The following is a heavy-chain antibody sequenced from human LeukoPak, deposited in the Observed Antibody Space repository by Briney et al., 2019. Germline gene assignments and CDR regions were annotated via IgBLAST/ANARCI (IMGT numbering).Heavy chain of an antibody. CDR3: ARWVFWTYYFDY. V-gene: IGHV3-64*04. D-gene: IGHD3/OR15-3a*01. J-gene: IGHJ4*02. CDR2: ISSNGATT. Sequence: PGGSLRLSCSASGFTFNRFYLHWVRQAPGKGLEFVSHISSNGATTYYADSVKGRFTISRDNSKNTLYLQMNSLRAEDTAVYYCARWVFWTYYFDYWGQGTLVTVSS. CDR1: GFTFNRFY.